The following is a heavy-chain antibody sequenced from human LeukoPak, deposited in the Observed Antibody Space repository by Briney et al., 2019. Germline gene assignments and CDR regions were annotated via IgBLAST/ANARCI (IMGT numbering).Heavy chain of an antibody. Sequence: GRSLRLPCTASGFSFTNYALHWVRQAPGKGLDWVAAISYGGHNKYYADSVKGRFTISRDNSRDTLYLQMNSLRAEDTALYYCARDRGSDANYYASGTYYSWGRGTLVTISS. CDR1: GFSFTNYA. J-gene: IGHJ4*02. D-gene: IGHD3-10*01. CDR3: ARDRGSDANYYASGTYYS. CDR2: ISYGGHNK. V-gene: IGHV3-30*04.